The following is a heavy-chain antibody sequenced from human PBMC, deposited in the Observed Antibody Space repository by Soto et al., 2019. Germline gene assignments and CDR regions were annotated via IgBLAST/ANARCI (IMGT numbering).Heavy chain of an antibody. CDR2: ISYDGSNK. CDR1: GFTFSSYA. CDR3: AGWYSGSHSQAFDI. J-gene: IGHJ3*02. Sequence: PGGSLRLSCAASGFTFSSYAMHWVRQAPGKGLEWVAVISYDGSNKYYADSVKGRFTISRDNSKNTLYLQMNSLRAEDTAVYYCAGWYSGSHSQAFDIWGQGTMVAASS. D-gene: IGHD1-26*01. V-gene: IGHV3-30-3*01.